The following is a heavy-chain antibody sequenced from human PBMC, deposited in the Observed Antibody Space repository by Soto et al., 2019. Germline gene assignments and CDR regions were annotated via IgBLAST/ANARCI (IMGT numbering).Heavy chain of an antibody. CDR3: ATPPNPYDSRPNWFDP. D-gene: IGHD3-22*01. J-gene: IGHJ5*02. Sequence: PGGSLRLSSAASGFPCSSYSMNWVRQAPGKGLEWVSAISGSGGSTYYADSVKGRFTISRDNSKNTLYLQMNSLRAEDTAVYYCATPPNPYDSRPNWFDPWGQGTLVTVSS. CDR1: GFPCSSYS. CDR2: ISGSGGST. V-gene: IGHV3-23*01.